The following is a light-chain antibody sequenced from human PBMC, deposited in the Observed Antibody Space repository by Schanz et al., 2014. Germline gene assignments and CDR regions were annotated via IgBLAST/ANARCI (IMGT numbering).Light chain of an antibody. CDR1: QSVSNN. CDR2: GAS. V-gene: IGKV3-15*01. Sequence: EIVLTQSPATLSVSSGERATLSCRASQSVSNNLAWYQQKPGQAPRLLIYGASTRATGIPARFSGSGSGTEFTLTISSLQSEDFAVYYCQQYGSSPRGSLTFGGGTKVEIK. J-gene: IGKJ4*01. CDR3: QQYGSSPRGSLT.